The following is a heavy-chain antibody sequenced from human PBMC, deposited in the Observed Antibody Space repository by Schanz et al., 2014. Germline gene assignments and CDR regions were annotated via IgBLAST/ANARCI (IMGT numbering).Heavy chain of an antibody. Sequence: EVQLLDSGGGLVQPGGSLRLSCAASGFTFSDHYMDWVRQAPGKGLEWVSAISGSGGSTYYADSVKGRFTISRDNSRNTLYLQMNSLRAEDTAVYYCAREQSHCDYDYYFDYWGQGTLVTVSS. CDR3: AREQSHCDYDYYFDY. CDR2: ISGSGGST. D-gene: IGHD3-22*01. V-gene: IGHV3-23*01. J-gene: IGHJ4*02. CDR1: GFTFSDHY.